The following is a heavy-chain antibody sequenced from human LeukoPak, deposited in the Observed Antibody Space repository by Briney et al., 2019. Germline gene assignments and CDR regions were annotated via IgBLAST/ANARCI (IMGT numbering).Heavy chain of an antibody. Sequence: SETLSLTCTVSGGSISSYYWSWIRQPPGKGLEWIGYIYYTGNTNYNPSLKSRVTISLDTSKNQFSLRLSSVTAADTAVYYCATITMIVVAHWYFDLWGRGTLVTVSS. D-gene: IGHD3-22*01. V-gene: IGHV4-59*13. CDR2: IYYTGNT. CDR1: GGSISSYY. CDR3: ATITMIVVAHWYFDL. J-gene: IGHJ2*01.